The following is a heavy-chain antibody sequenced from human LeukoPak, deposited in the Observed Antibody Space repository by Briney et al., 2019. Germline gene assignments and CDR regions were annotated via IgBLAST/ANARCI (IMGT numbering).Heavy chain of an antibody. V-gene: IGHV3-23*01. Sequence: PGGSLRLSCVASGFTFSPYGMSWVRQAPGKGLEWVSGISGSGAGSYYADSVKGRFIISRDNSKSTLYLQMNSLRAEDTAVYYCARASGLGPRGGYDFWSGYYSDYWGQGTLVAVSS. CDR3: ARASGLGPRGGYDFWSGYYSDY. D-gene: IGHD3/OR15-3a*01. CDR2: ISGSGAGS. J-gene: IGHJ4*02. CDR1: GFTFSPYG.